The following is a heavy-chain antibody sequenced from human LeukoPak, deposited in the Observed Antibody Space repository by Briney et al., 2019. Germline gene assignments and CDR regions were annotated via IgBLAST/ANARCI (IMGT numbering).Heavy chain of an antibody. V-gene: IGHV3-21*01. J-gene: IGHJ6*03. CDR2: ISSSSSYI. D-gene: IGHD4-17*01. CDR1: GFTFSSYS. Sequence: GGSLRLSCAASGFTFSSYSMNWVRQAPGKGLEWVSSISSSSSYIYYADSVKGRFTISRDNAKNSLYLQMNSLRAEDTAVYYCARADGDYCYMDVWGKGTTVTVSS. CDR3: ARADGDYCYMDV.